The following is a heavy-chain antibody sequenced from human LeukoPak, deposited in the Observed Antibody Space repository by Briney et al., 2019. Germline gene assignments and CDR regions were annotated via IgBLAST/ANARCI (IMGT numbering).Heavy chain of an antibody. CDR3: ARSGGYSGYEGAFDI. CDR2: IIPILGIA. D-gene: IGHD5-12*01. CDR1: GGTFSSYA. Sequence: SVKVSCKASGGTFSSYAISWVRQAPGQGLEWMGRIIPILGIANYAQKFQGRVTITADESTSTAYMELSSLRSEDTAVYYCARSGGYSGYEGAFDIWGQGTMVTVSS. J-gene: IGHJ3*02. V-gene: IGHV1-69*04.